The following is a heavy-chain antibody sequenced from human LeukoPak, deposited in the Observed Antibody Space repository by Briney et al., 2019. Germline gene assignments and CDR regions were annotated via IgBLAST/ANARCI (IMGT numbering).Heavy chain of an antibody. CDR2: INHSGST. CDR1: GGSFSGYY. Sequence: SETLSLTCAVYGGSFSGYYWSWIRQPPGKGLEWIGEINHSGSTNYNPSLKSRVTISVDTSKNQFSLKLSSVTAADTAVYYCARYAYYYDSSGYWGRYGMDVWGQGTTVTVSS. J-gene: IGHJ6*02. V-gene: IGHV4-34*01. D-gene: IGHD3-22*01. CDR3: ARYAYYYDSSGYWGRYGMDV.